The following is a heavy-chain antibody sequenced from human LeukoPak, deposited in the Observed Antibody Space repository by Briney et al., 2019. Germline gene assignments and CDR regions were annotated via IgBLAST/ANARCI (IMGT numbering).Heavy chain of an antibody. D-gene: IGHD3-16*01. V-gene: IGHV4-34*01. CDR3: ARGGMGGNWFDP. Sequence: GSLRLSCAASGFTFSSYAMSWIRQPPGKGLEWIGEINHSGSTNYNPSLKSRVTISVDTSKNQFSLKLSSVTAADTAVYYCARGGMGGNWFDPWGQGTLVTVSS. CDR2: INHSGST. CDR1: GFTFSSYA. J-gene: IGHJ5*02.